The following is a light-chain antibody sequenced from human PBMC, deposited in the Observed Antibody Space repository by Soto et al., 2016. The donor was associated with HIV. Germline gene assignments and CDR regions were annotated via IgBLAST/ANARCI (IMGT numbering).Light chain of an antibody. J-gene: IGLJ1*01. CDR1: SLRRYY. V-gene: IGLV3-19*01. Sequence: SSELTQDPAVSVALGQTVRITYQGDSLRRYYASWYQQKPGQAPVLVIYGKNNRPSGIPDRFSGSSSGNTASLTITGAQAEDEADYYCNSRDNSGNHYVFGTGTKVTVL. CDR2: GKN. CDR3: NSRDNSGNHYV.